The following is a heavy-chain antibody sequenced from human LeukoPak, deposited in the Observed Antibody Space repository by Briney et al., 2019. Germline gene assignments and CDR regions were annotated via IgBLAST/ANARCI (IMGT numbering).Heavy chain of an antibody. D-gene: IGHD2-15*01. CDR2: IYYSGTT. Sequence: PSETLSLTCSVSGGSPSPYYWSWVRHPPEKGLEWIGYIYYSGTTNYNPSLQSRVTISVATSKNQFSLKLSSVTAADTALYYCARDRASAGGFDYWGQGTLVTVSS. CDR3: ARDRASAGGFDY. J-gene: IGHJ4*02. CDR1: GGSPSPYY. V-gene: IGHV4-59*01.